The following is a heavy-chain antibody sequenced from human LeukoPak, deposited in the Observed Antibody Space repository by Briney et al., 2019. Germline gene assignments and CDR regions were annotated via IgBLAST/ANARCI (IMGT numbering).Heavy chain of an antibody. D-gene: IGHD3-3*01. CDR1: GFTFRRHW. CDR3: ARDSTIFGVVIHLED. Sequence: PGGSLRLSCAASGFTFRRHWMSWVRQAPGKGLEWVANIKQDGSEKYYVDSVKGRFTISRDNAKNSLYLQMNSLRAEDTAVYYCARDSTIFGVVIHLEDWGQGTLVTVSS. CDR2: IKQDGSEK. V-gene: IGHV3-7*01. J-gene: IGHJ4*02.